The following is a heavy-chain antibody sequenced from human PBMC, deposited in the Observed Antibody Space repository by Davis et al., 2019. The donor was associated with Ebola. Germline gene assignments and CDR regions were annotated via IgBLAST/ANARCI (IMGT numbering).Heavy chain of an antibody. CDR2: IIPIFGTA. J-gene: IGHJ6*02. CDR1: GGTFSSYA. Sequence: AASVKVSCKASGGTFSSYAISWVRQAPGQGLEWMGGIIPIFGTANYAQKFQGRVTITRDTSASTAYMELSSLRSEDTAVYYCARSGPTNYYYYGMDVWGQGTTVIVSS. V-gene: IGHV1-69*05. CDR3: ARSGPTNYYYYGMDV.